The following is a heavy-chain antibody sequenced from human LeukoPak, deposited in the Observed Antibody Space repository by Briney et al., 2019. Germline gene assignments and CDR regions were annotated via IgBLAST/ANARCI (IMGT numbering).Heavy chain of an antibody. Sequence: GGSLRLSCAASGFTFSSYAMHWVRQAPGKGLEWVAVISYDGINKYYADSVKGRFTISRDNSKNTLYLQMNSLRAEDTAVYYCAREGLNYGSGSYYGDHWGQGTLVTVSS. V-gene: IGHV3-30-3*01. D-gene: IGHD3-10*01. CDR3: AREGLNYGSGSYYGDH. CDR1: GFTFSSYA. CDR2: ISYDGINK. J-gene: IGHJ4*02.